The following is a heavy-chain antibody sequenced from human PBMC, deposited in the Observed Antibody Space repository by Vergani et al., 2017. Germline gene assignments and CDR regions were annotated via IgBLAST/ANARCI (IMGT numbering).Heavy chain of an antibody. V-gene: IGHV4-59*01. D-gene: IGHD6-13*01. J-gene: IGHJ4*02. CDR1: GGSISSYY. CDR3: AREGTAAAGTRLIDY. CDR2: IYYSGST. Sequence: QVQLQESGPGLVKPSETLSLTCTVSGGSISSYYWSWIRQPPGKGLEWIGYIYYSGSTNYNPSLKSRVTISVDTSKNQFSLKLSSVTAADTAVYYCAREGTAAAGTRLIDYWGQGTLVTVSS.